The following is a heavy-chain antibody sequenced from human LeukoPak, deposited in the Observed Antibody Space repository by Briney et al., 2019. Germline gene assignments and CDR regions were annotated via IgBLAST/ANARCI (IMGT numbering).Heavy chain of an antibody. D-gene: IGHD4-17*01. V-gene: IGHV4-61*05. J-gene: IGHJ4*02. CDR3: ARHPYGSSYYFDY. CDR2: IYYSGST. CDR1: GVSISSITDY. Sequence: SETLSLTCTVSGVSISSITDYWSWIRQPPGKGLECIGYIYYSGSTNYNPSLKSRVTISVDTSKNQFPLKLSSVTAADTAVYYCARHPYGSSYYFDYWGQGTLVTVSS.